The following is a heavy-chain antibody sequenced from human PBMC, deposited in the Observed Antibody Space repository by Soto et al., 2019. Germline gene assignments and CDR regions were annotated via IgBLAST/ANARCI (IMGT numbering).Heavy chain of an antibody. CDR2: ISYDGSNK. D-gene: IGHD6-6*01. V-gene: IGHV3-30-3*01. CDR1: GFTFSSYA. CDR3: ARDGAARRIYYCGMDV. J-gene: IGHJ6*02. Sequence: GSLRLCCAASGFTFSSYAMHWVRQAPGKGLEWVAVISYDGSNKYYADSVKGRFTISRDNSKNTLYLQMNSLRAEDTAVYYCARDGAARRIYYCGMDVWGQGATVTVSS.